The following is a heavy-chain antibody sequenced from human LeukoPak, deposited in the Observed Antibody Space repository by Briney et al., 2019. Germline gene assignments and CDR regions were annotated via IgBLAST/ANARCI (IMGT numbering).Heavy chain of an antibody. V-gene: IGHV3-11*01. CDR1: EFTFSNYY. J-gene: IGHJ4*02. D-gene: IGHD3-10*01. CDR2: ISSSGSTI. Sequence: GGSLRLSCAASEFTFSNYYMSWIRQAPGKGLEWVSYISSSGSTIYYADSVKGRFTISRDNAKNSLYPQMNSLRAEDTAVYYCARVRGRRYFDYWGQGTLVTVSS. CDR3: ARVRGRRYFDY.